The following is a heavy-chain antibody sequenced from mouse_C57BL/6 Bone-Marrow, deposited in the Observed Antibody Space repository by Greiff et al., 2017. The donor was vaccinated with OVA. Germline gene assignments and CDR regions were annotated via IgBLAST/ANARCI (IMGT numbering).Heavy chain of an antibody. J-gene: IGHJ3*01. Sequence: EVQLQQSGPELVKPGASVKISCKASGYTFTDYYMNWVKQSHGKSLEWIGDINPNNGGTSYNQKFKGKATLTVDKSSSTAYMELRSLTSEDSAVYYCAYYYGSSYDAYWGQGTLVTVSA. D-gene: IGHD1-1*01. CDR3: AYYYGSSYDAY. CDR2: INPNNGGT. V-gene: IGHV1-26*01. CDR1: GYTFTDYY.